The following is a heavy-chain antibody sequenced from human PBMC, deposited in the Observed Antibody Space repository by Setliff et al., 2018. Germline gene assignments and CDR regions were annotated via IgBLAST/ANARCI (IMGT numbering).Heavy chain of an antibody. Sequence: GGSLRLSCAASGYTFNCCWMRWVRQAPGKGLEWVANINEDGRVTAYADSVKGRFTISRDNAKKSLYLQMNSLRVDDTAVYYCAKNGFGVVALGVNNWFDPWGQGTLVTVSS. CDR1: GYTFNCCW. V-gene: IGHV3-7*01. D-gene: IGHD3-10*01. CDR2: INEDGRVT. CDR3: AKNGFGVVALGVNNWFDP. J-gene: IGHJ5*02.